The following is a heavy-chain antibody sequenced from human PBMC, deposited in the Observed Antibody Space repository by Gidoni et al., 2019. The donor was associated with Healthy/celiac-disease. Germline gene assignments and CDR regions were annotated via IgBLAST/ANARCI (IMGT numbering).Heavy chain of an antibody. CDR1: PYSLTSYW. CDR2: IYPGGSDT. V-gene: IGHV5-51*01. Sequence: EVQLVQSGAAVTKPGESLQLYCPAPPYSLTSYWIGWVRQVPGKGLEWVGVIYPGGSDTRYRPSFQGQVTISADKSISTAYLQWSSLKAADTAMYYCARSYNWKGNWFDPWGQGTLVTVSS. D-gene: IGHD1-20*01. J-gene: IGHJ5*02. CDR3: ARSYNWKGNWFDP.